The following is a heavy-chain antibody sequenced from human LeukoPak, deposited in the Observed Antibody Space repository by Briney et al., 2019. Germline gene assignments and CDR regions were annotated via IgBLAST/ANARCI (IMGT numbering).Heavy chain of an antibody. J-gene: IGHJ4*02. CDR2: IYYSGST. Sequence: SETLSLTCTVSDGSISSYYWGWIRQPPGKGLEWIGSIYYSGSTYYNPSLKSRVTISVDTSKNQFSLKLSSVTAADTAVYYCARLETTVTTFDYWGQGTLVTVSS. CDR3: ARLETTVTTFDY. CDR1: DGSISSYY. V-gene: IGHV4-39*01. D-gene: IGHD4-17*01.